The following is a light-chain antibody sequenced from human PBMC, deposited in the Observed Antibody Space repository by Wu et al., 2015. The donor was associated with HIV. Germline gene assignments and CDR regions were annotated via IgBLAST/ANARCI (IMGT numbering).Light chain of an antibody. V-gene: IGKV3-20*01. CDR3: QQYGSSSDS. Sequence: IVLTQSPATLSLSPGERATLSCRASQSVSSSYLAWYQQKPGQAPRLLIYGASSRATGIPDRFSGSGSGTDFTLTISRLEPEDFAVYYCQQYGSSSDSFGQGTKLEVK. CDR1: QSVSSSY. CDR2: GAS. J-gene: IGKJ2*03.